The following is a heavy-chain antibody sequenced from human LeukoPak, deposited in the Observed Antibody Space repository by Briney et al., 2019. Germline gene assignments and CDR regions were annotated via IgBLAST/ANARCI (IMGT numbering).Heavy chain of an antibody. D-gene: IGHD5-12*01. Sequence: PGGSLRLSCAASGFTFSSYSVIWARQAPGKGLEWVSYVSNSGTTTYYADSVKGRFTISRDNGKNLVSLQMNSLRDEDTAVYYCARDRGGYEFFDSWGQGILGPVSS. CDR1: GFTFSSYS. V-gene: IGHV3-48*02. CDR3: ARDRGGYEFFDS. CDR2: VSNSGTTT. J-gene: IGHJ4*02.